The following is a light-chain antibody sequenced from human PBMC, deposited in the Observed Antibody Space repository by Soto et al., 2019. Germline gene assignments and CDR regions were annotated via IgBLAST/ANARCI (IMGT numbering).Light chain of an antibody. V-gene: IGLV7-46*01. CDR3: VLMYENVGEV. CDR1: TGAVTTGHW. J-gene: IGLJ1*01. Sequence: QAVVTQEPSLTVSPGGTVTLTCASSTGAVTTGHWPHWFQQKPGQTPRTLIYDTNNRHSWTPARFSGSLLGGKAALTLSDAQPEDEADYYCVLMYENVGEVFGAGTKVTVL. CDR2: DTN.